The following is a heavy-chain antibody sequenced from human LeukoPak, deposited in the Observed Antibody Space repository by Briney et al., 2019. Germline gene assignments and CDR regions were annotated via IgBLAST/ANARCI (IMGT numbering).Heavy chain of an antibody. J-gene: IGHJ3*02. CDR1: GYTLTELS. D-gene: IGHD1-1*01. CDR2: FDPEDGET. CDR3: ATTASGTTYAFDI. V-gene: IGHV1-24*01. Sequence: ASVKVSCKVSGYTLTELSMHWMRQAPGKGLEWMGGFDPEDGETIYAQKFQGRVTMTEDTSTDTAYMELSSLRSEDTAVYYCATTASGTTYAFDIWGQGTMVTVSS.